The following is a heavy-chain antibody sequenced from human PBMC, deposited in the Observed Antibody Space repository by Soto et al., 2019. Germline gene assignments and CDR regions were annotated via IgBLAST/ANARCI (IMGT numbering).Heavy chain of an antibody. Sequence: GGSLRLSCAASGFTFSSYWMSWVRQAPGKGLEWVANIKQDGSEKYYVDSVKGRFTISRDNAKNSLYLQMNSLRAEDTAVYFCARGGDYRYFYFDYRGQGTLVTGSS. J-gene: IGHJ4*02. CDR1: GFTFSSYW. CDR3: ARGGDYRYFYFDY. V-gene: IGHV3-7*03. CDR2: IKQDGSEK. D-gene: IGHD3-16*01.